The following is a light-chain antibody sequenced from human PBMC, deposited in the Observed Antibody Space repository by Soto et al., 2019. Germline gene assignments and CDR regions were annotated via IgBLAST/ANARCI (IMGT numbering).Light chain of an antibody. CDR3: GTWDSSLSAYV. V-gene: IGLV1-51*01. Sequence: QSVLTQPPSVSAAPGQTVTISCSGSSSNIGNNYVSWYQQLPGTAPKLLIYDINKRPSGIPDRFSGSKSGTSATLGITGLQTGDEADYYCGTWDSSLSAYVFATGTKLTVL. CDR1: SSNIGNNY. CDR2: DIN. J-gene: IGLJ1*01.